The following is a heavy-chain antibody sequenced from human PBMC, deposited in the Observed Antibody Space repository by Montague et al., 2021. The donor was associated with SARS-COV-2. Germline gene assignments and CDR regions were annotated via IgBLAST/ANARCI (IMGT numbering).Heavy chain of an antibody. V-gene: IGHV4-39*01. CDR3: ARQGRTGRYYYYYGMDV. J-gene: IGHJ6*02. CDR2: IYYSGST. CDR1: GGSISSSSYY. Sequence: SETLSLTCTVSGGSISSSSYYWGWIRQPPGKGLEWIGSIYYSGSTYYNPSLKGRVTISVDTSKNQFSLKLSSVTAADTAVYYCARQGRTGRYYYYYGMDVWGQGTTVTVSS.